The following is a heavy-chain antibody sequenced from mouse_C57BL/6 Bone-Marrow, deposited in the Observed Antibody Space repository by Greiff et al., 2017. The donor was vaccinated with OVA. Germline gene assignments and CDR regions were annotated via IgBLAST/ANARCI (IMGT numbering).Heavy chain of an antibody. Sequence: QVQLQQPGTELVKPGASVKLSCKASGYTFTSYWMHWVKQRPGQGLEWIGNINPSNGGTNYNEKFKSKATLTVDKSSSTAYMQLSSLTSDDSAVYYCARDHYCGSSYWYFDVWGTGTTVTVSS. V-gene: IGHV1-53*01. CDR2: INPSNGGT. CDR1: GYTFTSYW. D-gene: IGHD1-1*01. CDR3: ARDHYCGSSYWYFDV. J-gene: IGHJ1*03.